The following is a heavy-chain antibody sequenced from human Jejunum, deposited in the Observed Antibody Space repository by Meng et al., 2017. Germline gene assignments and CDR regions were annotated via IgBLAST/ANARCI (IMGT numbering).Heavy chain of an antibody. CDR3: ARMDSAFHYFDY. V-gene: IGHV4-30-2*01. J-gene: IGHJ4*02. CDR1: GGSINSDGYT. CDR2: IYHTGSP. D-gene: IGHD2-2*03. Sequence: QLQLQQSGSGLVKPSQTLSLTCAVSGGSINSDGYTWSWIRQPPGKGLEWIGYIYHTGSPYYNPSLKSLLTISVDRSENQFSLKLSSVTAADTVFYYFARMDSAFHYFDYWGQGTLVTVSS.